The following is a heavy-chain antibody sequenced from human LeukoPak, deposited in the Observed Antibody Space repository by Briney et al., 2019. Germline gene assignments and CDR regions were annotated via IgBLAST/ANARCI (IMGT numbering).Heavy chain of an antibody. CDR2: IRYDGSNK. CDR1: GFTFSSYG. CDR3: AKSATIILRYFDWFDY. Sequence: GGSLRLSCAASGFTFSSYGMHWVRQAPGKELEWVAFIRYDGSNKYYADSVKGRFTISRDNSKNTLYLQMNSLRAEDTAVYYCAKSATIILRYFDWFDYWGQGTLVTVSS. V-gene: IGHV3-30*02. D-gene: IGHD3-9*01. J-gene: IGHJ5*01.